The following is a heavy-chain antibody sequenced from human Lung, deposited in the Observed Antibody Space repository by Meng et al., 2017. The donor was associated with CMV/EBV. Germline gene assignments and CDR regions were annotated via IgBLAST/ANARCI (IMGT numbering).Heavy chain of an antibody. CDR2: IYSGGNT. V-gene: IGHV3-53*01. J-gene: IGHJ4*02. CDR1: GFIVSTKY. Sequence: ESLKISCAVSGFIVSTKYMSWVRQAPGKGLEWVSTIYSGGNTYSADSVKGRFTISRDNSKNILYLQMKGLTAEDTAVYYCATEPGYSSAWDNWGQGTLVTGSS. D-gene: IGHD2-15*01. CDR3: ATEPGYSSAWDN.